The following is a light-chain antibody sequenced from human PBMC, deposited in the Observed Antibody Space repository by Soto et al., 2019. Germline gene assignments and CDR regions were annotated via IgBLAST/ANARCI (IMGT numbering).Light chain of an antibody. V-gene: IGKV3-15*01. Sequence: ETVMTQSPATLSVSKGEGATLSCRASQSVSSNLVWYQHRPGQAPRLLIYGASTRATDIPARFSGSGSGTEFTLTISSLQSEDFAVYYCQQYNNWPRTFGQGSMV. CDR2: GAS. CDR1: QSVSSN. CDR3: QQYNNWPRT. J-gene: IGKJ1*01.